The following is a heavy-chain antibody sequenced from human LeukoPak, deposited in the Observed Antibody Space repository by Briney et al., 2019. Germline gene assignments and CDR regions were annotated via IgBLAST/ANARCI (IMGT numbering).Heavy chain of an antibody. D-gene: IGHD1-7*01. CDR2: IYSSGTT. Sequence: PSETLSLTCTVSGGSLSNYFWSWIRQPPGKGLEWIGYIYSSGTTNYNPSLMSRVTISVDTSRNQFSLKLTSVTAADTAVYFCARLVAATGTADWFDPWGQGALVTVSS. CDR1: GGSLSNYF. J-gene: IGHJ5*02. V-gene: IGHV4-59*08. CDR3: ARLVAATGTADWFDP.